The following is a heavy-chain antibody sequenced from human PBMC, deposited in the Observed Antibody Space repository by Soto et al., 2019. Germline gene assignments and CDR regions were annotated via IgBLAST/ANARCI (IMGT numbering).Heavy chain of an antibody. CDR3: ARTYYGSSVVDWLDP. CDR2: IYWDDDK. D-gene: IGHD3-10*01. J-gene: IGHJ5*02. CDR1: GFSLSTTGVG. V-gene: IGHV2-5*02. Sequence: QITLRESGPTLVKPTQSLTLTCTFSGFSLSTTGVGVAWIRQPPGKALEWLTLIYWDDDKRYSPSLKTSLTINRDTYKNHAVLTMTDMDTMNPATYDCARTYYGSSVVDWLDPWGQGTQVTVSA.